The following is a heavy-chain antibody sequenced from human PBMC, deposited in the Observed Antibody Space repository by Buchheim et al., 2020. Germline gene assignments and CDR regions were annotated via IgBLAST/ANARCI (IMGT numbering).Heavy chain of an antibody. V-gene: IGHV1-2*02. CDR1: GYTFTGYY. J-gene: IGHJ4*02. CDR2: INPNSGGT. CDR3: ARDRVTQDTIFGVVITEYYFDY. Sequence: QVQLVQSGAEVKKPGASVKVSCKASGYTFTGYYMHWVRQAPGQGLEWMGWINPNSGGTNYAQKFQGRVTMTRDTSISTAYMELSRLRSDDTAVYYCARDRVTQDTIFGVVITEYYFDYWGQGTL. D-gene: IGHD3-3*01.